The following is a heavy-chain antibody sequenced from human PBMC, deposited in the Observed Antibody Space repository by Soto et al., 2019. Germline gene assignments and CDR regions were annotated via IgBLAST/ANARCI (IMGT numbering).Heavy chain of an antibody. V-gene: IGHV4-31*03. CDR2: IYYSGST. D-gene: IGHD3-10*01. J-gene: IGHJ4*02. Sequence: PSATLSLTCTVSGGSISSGGYYWSWIRQHPGKGLEWIGYIYYSGSTYYNPSLKSRVTISVDTSKNQFSLKLSSVTAADTAVYYCARTLIRITMVRGVIYYFDYWGQGTLVTVSS. CDR1: GGSISSGGYY. CDR3: ARTLIRITMVRGVIYYFDY.